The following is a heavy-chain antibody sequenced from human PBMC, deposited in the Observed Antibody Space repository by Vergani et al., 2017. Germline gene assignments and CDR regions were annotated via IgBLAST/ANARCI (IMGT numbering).Heavy chain of an antibody. CDR2: ISGSGGST. CDR3: AKDIGAALIGSNWFDP. D-gene: IGHD1-26*01. V-gene: IGHV3-23*01. CDR1: GFTFSSYA. Sequence: EVQLLESGGGLVQPGGSLRLSCAASGFTFSSYAMSWVRQAPGKGLEWVSAISGSGGSTYYADSVKGRFTISRDNSKNSLYLQMNSLRAEDTALYYCAKDIGAALIGSNWFDPWGQGTLVTVSS. J-gene: IGHJ5*02.